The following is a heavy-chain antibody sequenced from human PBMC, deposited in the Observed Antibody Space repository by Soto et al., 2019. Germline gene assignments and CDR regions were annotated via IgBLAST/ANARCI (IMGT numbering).Heavy chain of an antibody. D-gene: IGHD3-3*01. J-gene: IGHJ4*02. CDR1: GFTFSSYA. CDR3: ATSDLWSGYYGNFDY. Sequence: EVQLLESGGGLVQPGGSLRLSCAASGFTFSSYAMSWVRQAPGKGLEWVSAISGSGGSTYYADSVKGRFTISRDNSKNTLYLQMNSLRAEDTAVYYCATSDLWSGYYGNFDYWGQGTLVTVSS. CDR2: ISGSGGST. V-gene: IGHV3-23*01.